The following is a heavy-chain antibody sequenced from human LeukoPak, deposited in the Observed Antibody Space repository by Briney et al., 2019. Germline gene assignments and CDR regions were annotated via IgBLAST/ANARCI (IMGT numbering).Heavy chain of an antibody. CDR1: GFTFSSYA. J-gene: IGHJ4*02. D-gene: IGHD1-7*01. Sequence: RPGGSLRLSCAASGFTFSSYAMSWVRQAPGKGLEWVSAISGSGGSTYYADSVKGRFTISRDNSKNTLYLQMNSLRAEDTAVYYCAKTTNWNFYFDYWGQGTLVTVSS. CDR2: ISGSGGST. V-gene: IGHV3-23*01. CDR3: AKTTNWNFYFDY.